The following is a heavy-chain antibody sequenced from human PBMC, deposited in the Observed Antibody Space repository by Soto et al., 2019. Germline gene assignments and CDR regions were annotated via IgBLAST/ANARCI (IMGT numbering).Heavy chain of an antibody. Sequence: GGSLRLSCAASGFTFSNYAMYLVRQAPGKGLEWVAVISYDGSNKYYADSVKGRFTISRDNSKNTLYLQMNSLRAEDTAVYYCARGPPFDPWGQGTLVTVSS. V-gene: IGHV3-30-3*01. CDR1: GFTFSNYA. CDR3: ARGPPFDP. CDR2: ISYDGSNK. J-gene: IGHJ5*02.